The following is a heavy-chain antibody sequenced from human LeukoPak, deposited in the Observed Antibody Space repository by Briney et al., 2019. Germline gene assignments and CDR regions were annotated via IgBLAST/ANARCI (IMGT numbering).Heavy chain of an antibody. CDR3: ARRGVGFTWALGPFDY. Sequence: GESLKISCKGSGYWFANNWIAWVRQMPGKGLEWMGIIYPGDSDSRYSPSFQGQVTISADKSISTAYLQWSSLKASDTAMYYCARRGVGFTWALGPFDYWGQGTLVTVSS. CDR1: GYWFANNW. D-gene: IGHD3/OR15-3a*01. CDR2: IYPGDSDS. J-gene: IGHJ4*02. V-gene: IGHV5-51*01.